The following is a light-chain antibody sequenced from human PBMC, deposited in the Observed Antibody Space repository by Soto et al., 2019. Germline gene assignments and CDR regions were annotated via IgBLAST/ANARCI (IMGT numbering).Light chain of an antibody. V-gene: IGKV3-15*01. CDR3: QEYNTWPWT. CDR1: QSVNNN. Sequence: ETLMTQSPATLSVSPGERATLSCRASQSVNNNLAWYQQTLGQAPRVLIYGASTRATGSPARFTGSWSGTEFILTITSLQSEDSAVYYCQEYNTWPWTCGQGTKVEFK. J-gene: IGKJ1*01. CDR2: GAS.